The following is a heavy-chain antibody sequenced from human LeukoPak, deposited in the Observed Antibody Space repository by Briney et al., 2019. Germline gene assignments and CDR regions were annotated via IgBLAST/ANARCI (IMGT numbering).Heavy chain of an antibody. D-gene: IGHD2-8*01. CDR3: ARVPYCSNGICYTHYYCDY. V-gene: IGHV1-46*01. J-gene: IGHJ4*02. CDR2: INPSGGST. CDR1: GYTFTTYP. Sequence: ASVKVSCKASGYTFTTYPINWVRQAPGQGLEWMGMINPSGGSTTYAQKFQGRVTMTRDTSTSTVYMELSSLRSEDTAVYYCARVPYCSNGICYTHYYCDYWGQGTLVTVSS.